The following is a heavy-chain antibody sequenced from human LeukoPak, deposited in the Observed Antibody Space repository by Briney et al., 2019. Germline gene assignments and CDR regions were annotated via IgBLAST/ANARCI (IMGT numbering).Heavy chain of an antibody. CDR3: ARSRCSDSTSCYYFFFFDS. D-gene: IGHD2-2*01. CDR1: GYTFTSYG. Sequence: ASVKVSCKASGYTFTSYGISWVRQAPGQGLEWMGRISAYNGNTNYAQKLQGRVTMTTDTSTSTAYLELRSLRSDDTAVYYCARSRCSDSTSCYYFFFFDSWGQGFLVTVSS. J-gene: IGHJ4*02. V-gene: IGHV1-18*01. CDR2: ISAYNGNT.